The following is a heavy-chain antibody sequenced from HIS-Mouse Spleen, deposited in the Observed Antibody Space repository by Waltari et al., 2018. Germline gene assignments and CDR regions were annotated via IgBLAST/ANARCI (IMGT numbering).Heavy chain of an antibody. V-gene: IGHV3-66*01. CDR2: IYSGGST. CDR1: GFAVSSNY. D-gene: IGHD1-26*01. CDR3: ARFTPVSGSFDY. J-gene: IGHJ4*02. Sequence: EVQLVESGGGLVLQGGSLSLPCAADGFAVSSNYMRWVRQAPGKGLEWVSVIYSGGSTYYADSVKGRFTISRDNSKNTLYLQMNSLRAEDTAVYYCARFTPVSGSFDYWGQGTLVTVSS.